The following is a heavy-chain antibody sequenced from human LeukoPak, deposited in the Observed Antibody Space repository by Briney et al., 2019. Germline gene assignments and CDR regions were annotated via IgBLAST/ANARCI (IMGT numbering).Heavy chain of an antibody. D-gene: IGHD6-19*01. V-gene: IGHV3-48*03. J-gene: IGHJ3*02. Sequence: HSGGSLRLSCAASGFTFSSYEMNWVRQAPGKGLEWVSYISSSGSTIYYADSVKGRFTISRDNAKNSLYLQMNSLRAEDTAVYYCAKEKQPPVAGTVDAFDIWGQGTMVTVSS. CDR2: ISSSGSTI. CDR1: GFTFSSYE. CDR3: AKEKQPPVAGTVDAFDI.